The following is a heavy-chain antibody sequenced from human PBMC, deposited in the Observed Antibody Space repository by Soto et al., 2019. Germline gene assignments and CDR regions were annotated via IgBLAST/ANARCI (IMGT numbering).Heavy chain of an antibody. CDR1: GGSFSGYY. CDR3: ARASVLTGRSPGWFDP. Sequence: KTSETLSLTCAVYGGSFSGYYWSWIRQPPGKGLEWIGEINHSGSTNYNPSLKSRVTISVDTSKNQFSLKLSSVTAADTAVYYCARASVLTGRSPGWFDPWGQGTLVTVSS. D-gene: IGHD3-9*01. CDR2: INHSGST. V-gene: IGHV4-34*01. J-gene: IGHJ5*02.